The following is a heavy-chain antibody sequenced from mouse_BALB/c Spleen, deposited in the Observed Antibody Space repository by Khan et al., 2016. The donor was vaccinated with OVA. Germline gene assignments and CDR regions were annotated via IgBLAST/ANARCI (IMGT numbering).Heavy chain of an antibody. CDR1: GFTFGTYG. V-gene: IGHV5-6*01. Sequence: AVSGFTFGTYGMSWVRQTPDRRLEWVATISSGGSYTYYVDSVKGRFTISRDNAKNTLYLQMSSLKSEDTAIYYCTRLAYYYNSEGFAYWGQGTLVTVSA. CDR2: ISSGGSYT. D-gene: IGHD1-1*02. CDR3: TRLAYYYNSEGFAY. J-gene: IGHJ3*01.